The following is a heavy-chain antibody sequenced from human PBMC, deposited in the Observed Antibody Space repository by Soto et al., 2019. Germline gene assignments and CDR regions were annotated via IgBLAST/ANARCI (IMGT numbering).Heavy chain of an antibody. J-gene: IGHJ5*02. V-gene: IGHV1-69*13. D-gene: IGHD3-3*01. CDR2: IIPIFGTA. Sequence: ASVKVSCKASGGTFSSYAISWVRQAPGQGLEWMGGIIPIFGTANYAQKFQGGVTITADESTSTAYMELSSLRSEDTAVYYCARAEMSITIFGVDTVNWFDPWGQGTLVTVSS. CDR3: ARAEMSITIFGVDTVNWFDP. CDR1: GGTFSSYA.